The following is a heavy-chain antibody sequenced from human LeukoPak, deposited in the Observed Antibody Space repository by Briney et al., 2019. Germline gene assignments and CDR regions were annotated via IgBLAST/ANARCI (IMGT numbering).Heavy chain of an antibody. CDR3: ARGGLVYGDYTLSGY. V-gene: IGHV4-30-4*01. D-gene: IGHD4-17*01. J-gene: IGHJ4*02. CDR2: IYYSGST. Sequence: ASETLSLTCTVSGGSISSGDYYWSWIRQPPGKGLEWIGYIYYSGSTYYNPSLKSRVTISVDTSKNQFSLKLSSVTAADTAVYYCARGGLVYGDYTLSGYWGQGTLVTVSS. CDR1: GGSISSGDYY.